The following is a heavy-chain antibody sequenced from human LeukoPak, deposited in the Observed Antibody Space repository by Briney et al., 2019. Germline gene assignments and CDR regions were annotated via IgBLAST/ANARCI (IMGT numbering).Heavy chain of an antibody. CDR1: GYTFTSNP. V-gene: IGHV1-18*01. Sequence: ASVKVSCKASGYTFTSNPMYWVRQAPGQGLEWMGWISAYNGKTTFGQNFQGRVSMTTDTSTSTAYMELRSLRSDDTAVYYCARDIRHYGSGADFDYWGQGTLVTVSS. CDR3: ARDIRHYGSGADFDY. D-gene: IGHD3-10*01. CDR2: ISAYNGKT. J-gene: IGHJ4*02.